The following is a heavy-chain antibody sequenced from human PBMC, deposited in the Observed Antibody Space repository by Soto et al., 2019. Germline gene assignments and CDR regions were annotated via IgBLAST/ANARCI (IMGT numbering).Heavy chain of an antibody. D-gene: IGHD4-17*01. V-gene: IGHV4-39*01. J-gene: IGHJ4*02. CDR2: IYYSGST. CDR3: ARHERDGDYFDY. CDR1: GGSISSSSYY. Sequence: QLQLQESGPGLVKPSETLSLTCTVSGGSISSSSYYWGWIRQPPGKGLEWIGSIYYSGSTYYNPSLKSRVTISVDTSKNQFSLKLSSVTAADTAVYYCARHERDGDYFDYWGQGTLVTVSS.